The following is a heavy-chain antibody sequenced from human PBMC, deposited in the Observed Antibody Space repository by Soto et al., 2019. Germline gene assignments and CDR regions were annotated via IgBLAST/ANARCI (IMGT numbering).Heavy chain of an antibody. CDR1: GFTFSSYG. V-gene: IGHV3-30*18. CDR2: ISYDGSNK. J-gene: IGHJ4*02. D-gene: IGHD5-18*01. CDR3: AKDYVDTAMVDY. Sequence: GGSLRLSCAASGFTFSSYGMHWARQAPGKGLEWVAVISYDGSNKYYADSVKGRFTISRDNSKNTLYLQMNSLRAEDTAVYYCAKDYVDTAMVDYWGQGTLVTVSS.